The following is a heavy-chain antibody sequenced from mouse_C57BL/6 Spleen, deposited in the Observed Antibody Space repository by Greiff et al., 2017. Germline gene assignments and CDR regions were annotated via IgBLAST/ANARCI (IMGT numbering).Heavy chain of an antibody. D-gene: IGHD1-1*01. Sequence: QVQLQQPGAELVMPGASVKLSCKASGYTFTSYWMHWVKQRPGQGLEWIGEIDPSDSYTNYNQKFKGKYTLTVDKSSSTAYMQLSSLTSEDSAVYYWARSSSQISWFAYWGQGTLVTVSA. V-gene: IGHV1-69*01. J-gene: IGHJ3*01. CDR1: GYTFTSYW. CDR3: ARSSSQISWFAY. CDR2: IDPSDSYT.